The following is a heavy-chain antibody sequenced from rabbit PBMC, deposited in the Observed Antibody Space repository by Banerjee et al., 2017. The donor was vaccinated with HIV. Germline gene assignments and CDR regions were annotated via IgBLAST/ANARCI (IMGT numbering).Heavy chain of an antibody. J-gene: IGHJ4*01. CDR3: ARDRAGREDFNL. CDR2: INTSSGNT. V-gene: IGHV1S45*01. D-gene: IGHD4-1*01. Sequence: QEQLEESGGDLVKPEGSLTLTCKASGFSFSNKYVMCWVRQAPGKGLEWIACINTSSGNTVYASWAKGRFTISKTSSTTVTLQLNSLTAADTATYFCARDRAGREDFNLWGQGTLVTVS. CDR1: GFSFSNKYV.